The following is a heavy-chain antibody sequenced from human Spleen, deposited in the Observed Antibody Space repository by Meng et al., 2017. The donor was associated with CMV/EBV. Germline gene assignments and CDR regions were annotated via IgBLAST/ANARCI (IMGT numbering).Heavy chain of an antibody. CDR1: FTGYY. D-gene: IGHD3-9*01. V-gene: IGHV1-2*02. J-gene: IGHJ5*02. CDR3: ARDNRYYDILTGIRGWFDP. Sequence: FTGYYRHCVRQAPGQGLEWMGWINPNSGGTNYEQKFQGRVTMTRDTSISTAYMELSRLRSDDTAVYYCARDNRYYDILTGIRGWFDPWGQGTLVTVSS. CDR2: INPNSGGT.